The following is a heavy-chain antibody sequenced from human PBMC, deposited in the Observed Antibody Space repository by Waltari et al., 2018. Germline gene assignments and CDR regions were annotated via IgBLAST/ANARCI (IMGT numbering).Heavy chain of an antibody. CDR3: AKRIVGGPFDV. J-gene: IGHJ3*01. V-gene: IGHV1-69*12. CDR1: GGKFGSYA. CDR2: VSPIFGTP. Sequence: QVHLVQSGAEVRKPGSSVRVSCEASGGKFGSYAITWVRQAPGQGREWMAGVSPIFGTPKNAQKFQGRVNVAADESTSTAYMELSSLRSDDTAIYYCAKRIVGGPFDVWGQGTVVIVSS. D-gene: IGHD1-26*01.